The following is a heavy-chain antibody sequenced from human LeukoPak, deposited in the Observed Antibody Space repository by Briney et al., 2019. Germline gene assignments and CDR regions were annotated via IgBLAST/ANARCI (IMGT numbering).Heavy chain of an antibody. J-gene: IGHJ4*02. CDR3: ARGVVGGAVAGFDY. CDR1: GGSFSGYY. Sequence: SETLSLTCAVYGGSFSGYYWSWIRQPPGKGLEWIGEINHSGSTNYNPSLKSRVTISVDTSKNQFSLKLSSVTAAETAVYYCARGVVGGAVAGFDYWGQGTLVTVSS. CDR2: INHSGST. D-gene: IGHD6-19*01. V-gene: IGHV4-34*01.